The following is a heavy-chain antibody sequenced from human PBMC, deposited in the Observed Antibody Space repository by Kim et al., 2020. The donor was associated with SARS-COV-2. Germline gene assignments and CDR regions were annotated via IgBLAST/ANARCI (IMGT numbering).Heavy chain of an antibody. Sequence: GESLKISCKGSGYIFTSYWISWVRQMPGKGLEWMGRIDPVDSYTHYSPSFQGHVTFSTDKSPTTAYLQWNSLKASDTAIYYCARHEGGPLGRGFDFWGQGTLVTVSS. D-gene: IGHD1-26*01. V-gene: IGHV5-10-1*01. CDR3: ARHEGGPLGRGFDF. J-gene: IGHJ4*02. CDR2: IDPVDSYT. CDR1: GYIFTSYW.